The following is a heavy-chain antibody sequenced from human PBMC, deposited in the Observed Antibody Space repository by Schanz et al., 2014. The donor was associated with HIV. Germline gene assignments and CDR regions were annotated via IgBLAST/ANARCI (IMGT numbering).Heavy chain of an antibody. CDR2: ISGNGGST. J-gene: IGHJ6*02. V-gene: IGHV3-23*04. CDR1: GLTFGSYA. CDR3: ARPDYDFWVDV. Sequence: EVQLVESGGGLVQPGGSLRLSCAASGLTFGSYAMSWVRQAPGKGLEWVSGISGNGGSTYRADSVKGRFTISRDNAKNSLSLQMNSLRAEDTAVYYCARPDYDFWVDVWGQGTTVTVSS. D-gene: IGHD3-3*01.